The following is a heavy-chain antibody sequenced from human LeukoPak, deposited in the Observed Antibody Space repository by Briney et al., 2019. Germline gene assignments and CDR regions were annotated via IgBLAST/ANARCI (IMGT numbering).Heavy chain of an antibody. V-gene: IGHV1-18*01. CDR1: GYTFISYG. CDR3: ARHQASGWYDSPNWFDP. J-gene: IGHJ5*02. Sequence: GASVKVSCKASGYTFISYGISWVRQAPGQGLEWMGWISAYNGNTNYAQKLQGRATMTTDTSTSTAYMELRSLRSDDTAVYYCARHQASGWYDSPNWFDPWGQGTLVTVSS. CDR2: ISAYNGNT. D-gene: IGHD6-19*01.